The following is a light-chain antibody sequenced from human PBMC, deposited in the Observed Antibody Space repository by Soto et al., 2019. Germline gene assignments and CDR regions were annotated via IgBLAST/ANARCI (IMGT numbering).Light chain of an antibody. V-gene: IGLV2-11*01. CDR1: SSDVGGYNY. CDR3: CSYAGSYTFPSV. Sequence: QSVLTQPRSVSGSPGQSVTISCTGTSSDVGGYNYVSWYQQHPGRAPKLMIYDVSKRPSGVPDRFSGSKSGNTASLTISGLQAEDEADYYWCSYAGSYTFPSVVRTGTKVTDL. J-gene: IGLJ1*01. CDR2: DVS.